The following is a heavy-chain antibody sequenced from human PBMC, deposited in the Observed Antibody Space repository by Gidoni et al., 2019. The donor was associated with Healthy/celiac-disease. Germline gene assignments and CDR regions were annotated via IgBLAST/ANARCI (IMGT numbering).Heavy chain of an antibody. CDR3: ARDWYTSSWEVFDY. CDR1: GYSISSGYY. D-gene: IGHD6-13*01. J-gene: IGHJ4*02. Sequence: QVQLQESGPGLVKPSETLSLTCTVSGYSISSGYYWGWIRQPPGKGLEWIGSIYHSGSTYYNPSLKSRVTISVDTSKNQFSLKLSSVTAADTAVYYCARDWYTSSWEVFDYWGQGTLVTVSS. CDR2: IYHSGST. V-gene: IGHV4-38-2*02.